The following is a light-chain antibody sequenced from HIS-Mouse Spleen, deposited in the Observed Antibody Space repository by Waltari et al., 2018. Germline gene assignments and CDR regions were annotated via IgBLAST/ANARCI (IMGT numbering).Light chain of an antibody. Sequence: QSALTQPRPVSGSPGQSVTISCTGTSSDVGGFNYFPWYQQHPGKAPKLMIYDVSKRPSGVPDRFSGSKSGNTASLTISGLQADDEADYYCCSYAGSYTGVFGTGTKVTVL. V-gene: IGLV2-11*01. CDR3: CSYAGSYTGV. CDR1: SSDVGGFNY. CDR2: DVS. J-gene: IGLJ1*01.